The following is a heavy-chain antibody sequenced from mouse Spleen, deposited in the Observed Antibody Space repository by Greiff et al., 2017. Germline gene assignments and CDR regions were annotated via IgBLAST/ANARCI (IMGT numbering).Heavy chain of an antibody. CDR2: INPNNGGT. V-gene: IGHV1-18*01. J-gene: IGHJ4*01. Sequence: EVKLVESGPELVKPGASVKIPCKASGYTFTDYNMDWVKQSHGKSLEWIGDINPNNGGTIYNQKFKGKATLTVDKSSSTAYMELRSLTSEDTAVYYCAREVRFYAMDYWGQGTSVTVSS. CDR3: AREVRFYAMDY. D-gene: IGHD2-14*01. CDR1: GYTFTDYN.